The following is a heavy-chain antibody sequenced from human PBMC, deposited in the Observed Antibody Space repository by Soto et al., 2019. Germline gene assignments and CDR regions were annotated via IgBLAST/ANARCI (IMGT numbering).Heavy chain of an antibody. J-gene: IGHJ6*02. D-gene: IGHD2-15*01. CDR2: IYPGDCDI. CDR3: ARQLPYGGNSYYGMDV. V-gene: IGHV5-51*01. Sequence: EVQLVQSGAEVKKPGESLKISCKGSGYSFTSYWIGWVRQMPGKGLEWMGIIYPGDCDIRYSPSFQGQVTISADKSISTAYLQWSGLKASETAIYYCARQLPYGGNSYYGMDVWGQGTTVTVSS. CDR1: GYSFTSYW.